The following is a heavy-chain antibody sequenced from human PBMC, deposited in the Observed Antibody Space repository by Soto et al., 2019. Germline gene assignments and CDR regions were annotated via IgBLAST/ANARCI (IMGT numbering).Heavy chain of an antibody. V-gene: IGHV1-18*04. CDR3: ARVDYYGSSGYYGY. J-gene: IGHJ4*02. CDR1: GYTFTIYG. D-gene: IGHD3-22*01. CDR2: ITGYNGNT. Sequence: QVQLVQSGADGKKPGASVKLSCKASGYTFTIYGISWVRQAPGQGLEWMGWITGYNGNTDYAQNLQGRVTLTTDASASSVYMELRSLSSDDTDVYYGARVDYYGSSGYYGYWGQGTLITVSS.